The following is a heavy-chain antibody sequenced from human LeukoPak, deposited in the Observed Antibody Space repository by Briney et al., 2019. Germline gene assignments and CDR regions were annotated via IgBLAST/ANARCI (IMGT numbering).Heavy chain of an antibody. CDR3: ARGYTGYYGMDV. V-gene: IGHV3-21*01. J-gene: IGHJ6*02. CDR1: GFTFSSYS. CDR2: ISSSSSYI. Sequence: GGSLRLSCAASGFTFSSYSMNWVRQAPGKGLEWVSSISSSSSYIYYADSVKGRFTISRDNAKNSLYLQMNSLRAEDTAVYYCARGYTGYYGMDVWGQGTTVTVSS. D-gene: IGHD5-24*01.